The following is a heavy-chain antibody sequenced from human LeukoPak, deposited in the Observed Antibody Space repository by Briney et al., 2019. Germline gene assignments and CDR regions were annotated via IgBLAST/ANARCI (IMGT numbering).Heavy chain of an antibody. V-gene: IGHV4-39*07. CDR3: ARGYCSGGSCYSYYYYNYMDV. J-gene: IGHJ6*03. Sequence: SETLSLTCTVSGGSISSSSYYWGWIRQPPGKGLEWIGSIHYSGSTNYNPSLKSRVTISVDTSKNQFSLKLSSVTAADMAVYYCARGYCSGGSCYSYYYYNYMDVWGKGTTVTVSS. D-gene: IGHD2-15*01. CDR2: IHYSGST. CDR1: GGSISSSSYY.